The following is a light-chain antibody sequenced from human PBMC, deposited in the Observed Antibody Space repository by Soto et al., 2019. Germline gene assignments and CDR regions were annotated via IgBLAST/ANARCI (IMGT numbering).Light chain of an antibody. J-gene: IGLJ3*02. CDR2: EVT. CDR1: NSDIGGYNL. CDR3: AGWDDTLDAQV. Sequence: QSALTQPGSVSGSPGQSITIYCTGTNSDIGGYNLVSWFQHHPGKAPKLVIYEVTHRPSGISNRFSGSKSGNTASLTISGLQAEDEASYYCAGWDDTLDAQVFGGGTKLTVL. V-gene: IGLV2-14*01.